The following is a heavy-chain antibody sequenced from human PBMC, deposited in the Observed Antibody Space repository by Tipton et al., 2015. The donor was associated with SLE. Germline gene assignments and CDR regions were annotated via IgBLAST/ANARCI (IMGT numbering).Heavy chain of an antibody. Sequence: SLRLSCAASGFTFTNYWMHWVRQAPGKGLVWVSLIKGDGISASYADSVKGRFTISRDNAKNMVYLQMNSLRADDTAVYYCTRTYDHHWGQGALVTVSS. J-gene: IGHJ5*02. CDR2: IKGDGISA. CDR1: GFTFTNYW. D-gene: IGHD5-12*01. V-gene: IGHV3-74*01. CDR3: TRTYDHH.